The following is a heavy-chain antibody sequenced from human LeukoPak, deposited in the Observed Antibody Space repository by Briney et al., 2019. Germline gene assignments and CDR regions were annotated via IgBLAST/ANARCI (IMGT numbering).Heavy chain of an antibody. CDR3: ARGLGAV. D-gene: IGHD6-19*01. J-gene: IGHJ4*02. Sequence: LETLSLTCTVSGGSISYSSYYWGWIRQPPGKGLEWIGSIYYSGSTYYNPSLKSRVTISVDTSKNQFSLKLSSVTAADTAVYYCARGLGAVWGQGTLVTVSS. CDR1: GGSISYSSYY. V-gene: IGHV4-39*01. CDR2: IYYSGST.